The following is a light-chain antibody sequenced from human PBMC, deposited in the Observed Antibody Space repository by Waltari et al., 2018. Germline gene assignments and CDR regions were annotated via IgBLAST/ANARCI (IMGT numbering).Light chain of an antibody. V-gene: IGLV2-14*03. CDR1: SSDVGGYDY. Sequence: QSGLTQPASVSASPGQSITISCSGTSSDVGGYDYVSWYQQRPGEAPKLIFYDVSGRPSGCSNRFSASKSGSTASLTISGLQADDEGDYFCSSYATGNTVVFGGGTKVTVL. CDR3: SSYATGNTVV. J-gene: IGLJ2*01. CDR2: DVS.